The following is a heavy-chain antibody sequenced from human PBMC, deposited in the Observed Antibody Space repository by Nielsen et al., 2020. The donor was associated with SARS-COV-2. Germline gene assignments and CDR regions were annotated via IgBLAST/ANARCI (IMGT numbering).Heavy chain of an antibody. V-gene: IGHV4-30-4*01. J-gene: IGHJ4*02. D-gene: IGHD3-10*01. CDR1: GGSISSGDFY. CDR3: TRSDYYGSGSYCFDY. CDR2: IYSSAT. Sequence: SETLSLTCTVSGGSISSGDFYWSWIRQLPGKGLEWIGYIYSSATYNPSLGSRVTISVDTSKNQFSLKLNSVTAADTAVYYCTRSDYYGSGSYCFDYWGQGTLVTVSS.